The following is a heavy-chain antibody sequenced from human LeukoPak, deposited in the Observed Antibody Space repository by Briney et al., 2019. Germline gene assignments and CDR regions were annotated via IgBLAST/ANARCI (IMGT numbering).Heavy chain of an antibody. D-gene: IGHD6-19*01. V-gene: IGHV1-8*01. CDR3: ARATTSGGSRSRSFDAFDI. CDR2: MNPNSGNT. Sequence: GASVKVSCKASGYTFTSYDINWVRQATGQGLEWRGWMNPNSGNTGYAQKFQGRVTMTRNTSISTAYMELSSLRSEDTAVYYCARATTSGGSRSRSFDAFDIWGQGTMVTVSS. CDR1: GYTFTSYD. J-gene: IGHJ3*02.